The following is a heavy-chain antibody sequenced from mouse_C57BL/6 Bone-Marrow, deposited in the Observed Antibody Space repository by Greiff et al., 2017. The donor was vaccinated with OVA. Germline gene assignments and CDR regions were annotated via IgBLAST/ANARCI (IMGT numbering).Heavy chain of an antibody. Sequence: EVQLQQSGAELVKPGASVKLSCTASGFNIKDYYMHWVKQRTEQGLEWIGRIDPEDGETEYAPKFQGKATITADTSSNTAYLQLSSLTSEDTAVYYCARSHSNFYYYAMDYWGQGTSVTVSS. CDR1: GFNIKDYY. CDR2: IDPEDGET. CDR3: ARSHSNFYYYAMDY. J-gene: IGHJ4*01. V-gene: IGHV14-2*01. D-gene: IGHD2-5*01.